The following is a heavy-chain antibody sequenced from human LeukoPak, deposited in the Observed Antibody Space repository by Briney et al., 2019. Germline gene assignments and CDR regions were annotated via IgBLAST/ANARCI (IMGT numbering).Heavy chain of an antibody. CDR1: GFMFRNHG. V-gene: IGHV3-23*01. Sequence: PGGSLRLSCAASGFMFRNHGMNWVRQAPGKGLEWLSTISGSGDNTYYADSVKGRFTVSRDNAKNPLYLQMNSLRAEDTAVYYCARDYYGGKTFDYWGQGTLVTVSS. J-gene: IGHJ4*02. CDR3: ARDYYGGKTFDY. CDR2: ISGSGDNT. D-gene: IGHD4-23*01.